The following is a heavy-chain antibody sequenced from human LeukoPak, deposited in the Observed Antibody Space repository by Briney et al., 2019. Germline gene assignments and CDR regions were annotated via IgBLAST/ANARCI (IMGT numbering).Heavy chain of an antibody. J-gene: IGHJ6*03. Sequence: SVKVSCKASGGTLSSYAISWVRQAPGQGLEWMGGIIPIFGTANYAKTFQGRVTITADESTSTAYMELSSLRSEDTAVYYCARANYDFWSGYSTRNSYYYYMDVWGKGTTVTVSS. CDR2: IIPIFGTA. V-gene: IGHV1-69*01. D-gene: IGHD3-3*01. CDR3: ARANYDFWSGYSTRNSYYYYMDV. CDR1: GGTLSSYA.